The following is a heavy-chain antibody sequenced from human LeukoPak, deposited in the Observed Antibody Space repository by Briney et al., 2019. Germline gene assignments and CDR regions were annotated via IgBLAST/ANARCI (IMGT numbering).Heavy chain of an antibody. CDR2: IRQDGSEK. CDR1: GFTFSSYW. J-gene: IGHJ4*02. Sequence: PGGSLRLSCAASGFTFSSYWMSWVRQAPGKGLEWVANIRQDGSEKYYVDSVKGRFTISRDNAKNSLYLQMNSLRAEDTAVYYCAREKYFDWLLIGDYWGQGTLVTVSS. V-gene: IGHV3-7*01. D-gene: IGHD3-9*01. CDR3: AREKYFDWLLIGDY.